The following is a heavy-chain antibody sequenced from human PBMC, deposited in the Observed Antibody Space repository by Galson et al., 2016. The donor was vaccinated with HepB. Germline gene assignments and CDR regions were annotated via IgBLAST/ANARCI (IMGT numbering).Heavy chain of an antibody. CDR2: INAGNGYT. V-gene: IGHV1-3*01. D-gene: IGHD5-18*01. CDR1: GYTFTNYA. CDR3: TRSVYSYGASSGY. J-gene: IGHJ4*02. Sequence: SVKVSCKASGYTFTNYAMHWVRQAPGQRLEWMGWINAGNGYTIYSQKFKGRVTITRDTSASTGYMELSSLRSEDTAVYYCTRSVYSYGASSGYWGQGTLVAVSS.